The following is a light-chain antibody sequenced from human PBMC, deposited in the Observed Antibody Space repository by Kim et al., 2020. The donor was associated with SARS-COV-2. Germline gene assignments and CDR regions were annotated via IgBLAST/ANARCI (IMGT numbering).Light chain of an antibody. CDR1: QNVRDY. Sequence: VLIQSPATLSLSPGERATLSCRASQNVRDYLAWYQKKPGQPPSLLIYDASQRASGTPARFSGSGSGTDFNLTISTLEPEDFAVYYCQHRSSWPLTFGGGTKLEI. CDR3: QHRSSWPLT. CDR2: DAS. V-gene: IGKV3-11*01. J-gene: IGKJ4*01.